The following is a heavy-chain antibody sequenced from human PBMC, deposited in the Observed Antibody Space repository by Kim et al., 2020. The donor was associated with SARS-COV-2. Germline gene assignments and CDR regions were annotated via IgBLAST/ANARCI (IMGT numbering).Heavy chain of an antibody. Sequence: SQTLSLTCAISGDSVSSSSAAWNWFRQSPSRGLEWLGRTYYRSKWYNNYAVSVKSRITVNPDSSKNQFALLLNSVTPEDTAVYYCVRDGGDSYGFFDYWGQGTPVTVSS. CDR3: VRDGGDSYGFFDY. D-gene: IGHD5-18*01. J-gene: IGHJ4*02. V-gene: IGHV6-1*01. CDR1: GDSVSSSSAA. CDR2: TYYRSKWYN.